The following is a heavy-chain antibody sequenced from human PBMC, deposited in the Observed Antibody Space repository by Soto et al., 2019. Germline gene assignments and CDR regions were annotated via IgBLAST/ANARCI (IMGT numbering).Heavy chain of an antibody. V-gene: IGHV3-30*18. Sequence: GSLRLSCAASGFTFSSYGMHWVRQAPGKGLEWVAVISYDGSNKYYADSVKGRFTISRDNSKNTLYLQMNSLRAEDTAVYYCAKDYYYGSGSPIYYYYYGMDVWGQGTTVTVSS. J-gene: IGHJ6*02. D-gene: IGHD3-10*01. CDR2: ISYDGSNK. CDR1: GFTFSSYG. CDR3: AKDYYYGSGSPIYYYYYGMDV.